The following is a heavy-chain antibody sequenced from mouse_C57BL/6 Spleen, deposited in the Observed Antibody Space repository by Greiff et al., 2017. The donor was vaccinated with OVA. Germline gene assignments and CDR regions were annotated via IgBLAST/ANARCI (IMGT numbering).Heavy chain of an antibody. CDR3: ARDRSSFYFAY. CDR2: IYPGDGDT. Sequence: LVESGPELVKPGASVKISCKASGYAFSSSWMNWVKQRPGKGLEWIGRIYPGDGDTNYNGKFKGKATLTADKSSSTAYMQLSSLTSDASAVYFCARDRSSFYFAYWGQGTTLTVSS. J-gene: IGHJ2*01. D-gene: IGHD1-1*01. V-gene: IGHV1-82*01. CDR1: GYAFSSSW.